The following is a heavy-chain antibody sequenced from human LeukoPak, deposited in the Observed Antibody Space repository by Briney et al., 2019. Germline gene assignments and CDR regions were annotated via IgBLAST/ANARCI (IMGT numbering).Heavy chain of an antibody. J-gene: IGHJ4*02. V-gene: IGHV3-49*04. CDR1: GFTFGDYA. D-gene: IGHD3-3*01. CDR2: IRSKAYGGTT. Sequence: GRSLRLSCTASGFTFGDYAMSWVRQAPGKGLEWVGFIRSKAYGGTTEYAASVKGRFTISRDDSKSIAYLQMNSLKTEDTAVYYCTRVSKGIGYDFWSDVMAPFDYWGQGTLVTVSS. CDR3: TRVSKGIGYDFWSDVMAPFDY.